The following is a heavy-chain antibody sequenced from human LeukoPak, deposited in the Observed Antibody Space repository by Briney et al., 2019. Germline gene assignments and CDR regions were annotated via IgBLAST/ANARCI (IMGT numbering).Heavy chain of an antibody. Sequence: GGSLRLSCAASGFTFYTYGMHWVGQAPGKGLEYVSGIGPDGGTIYYANSVKGRFTISRDNSKSMVYLQMGSLTADDMAVYYCARGAQLTDYWGQGSLVTVSS. CDR1: GFTFYTYG. CDR3: ARGAQLTDY. J-gene: IGHJ4*02. CDR2: IGPDGGTI. D-gene: IGHD6-13*01. V-gene: IGHV3-64*01.